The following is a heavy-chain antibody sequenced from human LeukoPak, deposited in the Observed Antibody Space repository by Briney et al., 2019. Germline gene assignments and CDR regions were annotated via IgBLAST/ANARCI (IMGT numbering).Heavy chain of an antibody. CDR3: ARVYSSGWGYYFDY. CDR2: IYYSGST. Sequence: SETLSLTCTVSGGSISSSSYYWGWIRQPPGKGLEWIGSIYYSGSTYYKPSLKSRVPVSVDTSKNQFSLKLSSVTAADTAVYYCARVYSSGWGYYFDYWAQGPLVTVSS. J-gene: IGHJ4*02. D-gene: IGHD6-19*01. CDR1: GGSISSSSYY. V-gene: IGHV4-39*07.